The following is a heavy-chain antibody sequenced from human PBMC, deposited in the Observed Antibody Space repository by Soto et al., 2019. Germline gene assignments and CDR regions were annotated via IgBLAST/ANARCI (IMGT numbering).Heavy chain of an antibody. J-gene: IGHJ6*02. V-gene: IGHV3-33*01. CDR2: IWYDGSNK. D-gene: IGHD3-22*01. CDR3: ASQWYDSSGQRGGASLQREVIEGRDV. Sequence: QVQLVESGGGVVQPGRSLRLSCAASGFTFSSYGMHWVRQAPGKGLEWVAVIWYDGSNKYYADSVKGRFTISRDNSKNTLYLQMNSLRAEDTAVYYCASQWYDSSGQRGGASLQREVIEGRDVWGQGTTVTVSS. CDR1: GFTFSSYG.